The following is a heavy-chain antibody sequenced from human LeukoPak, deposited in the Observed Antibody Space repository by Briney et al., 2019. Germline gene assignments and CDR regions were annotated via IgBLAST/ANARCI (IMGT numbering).Heavy chain of an antibody. Sequence: PGASLRLSCAASGFTFSDYAMSWVRQAPGKGLEWVSGISGSGSGTYYEDSVKGRFTISRDNSKNTLYLQMNSLRAEDTAVYYCAREASRRTTVTRGTVSYFDYWGQGTLVTVSS. CDR1: GFTFSDYA. CDR2: ISGSGSGT. D-gene: IGHD4-17*01. V-gene: IGHV3-23*01. CDR3: AREASRRTTVTRGTVSYFDY. J-gene: IGHJ4*02.